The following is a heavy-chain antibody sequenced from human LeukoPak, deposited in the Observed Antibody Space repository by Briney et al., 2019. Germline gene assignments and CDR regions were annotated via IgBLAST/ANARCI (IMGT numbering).Heavy chain of an antibody. Sequence: ASVKVSCKASGYTFTAHHLHWVRRAPGQGLEWMGWVHPDSGDTNYAQKFQGRVTMTRDTSMRTAYMELSTMRFDDTAVYYCTWGSAMNFDYWGQGTLVTVSS. CDR3: TWGSAMNFDY. V-gene: IGHV1-2*02. D-gene: IGHD3-16*01. CDR2: VHPDSGDT. CDR1: GYTFTAHH. J-gene: IGHJ4*02.